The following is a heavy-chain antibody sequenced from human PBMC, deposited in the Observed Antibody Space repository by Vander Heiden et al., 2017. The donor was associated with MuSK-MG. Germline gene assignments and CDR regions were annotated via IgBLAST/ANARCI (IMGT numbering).Heavy chain of an antibody. Sequence: QVQLQESGPGLVKPSETLSLTCTVSGFSISSGYHWGWIRQPPGKGLEWIGSIYHNGDTYYNPALTSRVTISGDTSRNQFSRKLSSVTAADTAVYYCARVSGDSSGWYFDYWGQGTLVTVSS. V-gene: IGHV4-38-2*02. CDR1: GFSISSGYH. CDR3: ARVSGDSSGWYFDY. CDR2: IYHNGDT. J-gene: IGHJ4*02. D-gene: IGHD6-19*01.